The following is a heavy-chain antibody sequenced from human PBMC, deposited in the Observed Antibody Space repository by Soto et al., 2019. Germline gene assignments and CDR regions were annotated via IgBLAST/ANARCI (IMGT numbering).Heavy chain of an antibody. D-gene: IGHD3-22*01. J-gene: IGHJ4*02. CDR1: GFTFSSYG. V-gene: IGHV3-33*01. CDR2: IWYDGSNK. CDR3: ASADYDSSGYYRN. Sequence: QVQLVESGGGVVQPGRSLRLSCAASGFTFSSYGMHWVRQAPGKGLEWVAVIWYDGSNKYYADSVKGRFTISRDNSKNTLYLQMNSLRAEDTAVYYCASADYDSSGYYRNWGQGTLVTVSS.